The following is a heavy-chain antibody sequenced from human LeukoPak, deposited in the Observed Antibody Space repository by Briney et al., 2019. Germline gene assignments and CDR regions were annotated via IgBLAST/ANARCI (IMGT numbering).Heavy chain of an antibody. CDR1: GFTFSSYW. D-gene: IGHD6-13*01. J-gene: IGHJ4*02. V-gene: IGHV3-7*02. CDR3: RLAAAGTSTFDY. CDR2: IKQDGSEK. Sequence: GGSLRLSCAASGFTFSSYWMSWVRQAPGKGLEWVANIKQDGSEKYYVDSVKGRFTISRDNAKNSLYLQMNSLRAEDTAVHYCRLAAAGTSTFDYWGQGTLVTVSS.